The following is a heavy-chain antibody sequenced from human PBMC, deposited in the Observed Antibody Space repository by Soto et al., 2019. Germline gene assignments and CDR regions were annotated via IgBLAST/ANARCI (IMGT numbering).Heavy chain of an antibody. CDR1: GYSFTDYH. D-gene: IGHD2-8*01. CDR3: ARGDSTDCSNGVCSFFYNHDMDV. Sequence: QVQLVQSGAEVKKPGASVKVSCKASGYSFTDYHIHWVRQAPGQGLEWLGRINPKSGGTSTAQKFQGWVSVTTDRSISTASMELTRLTSDDTAIYYCARGDSTDCSNGVCSFFYNHDMDVWGQGTTVTVSS. CDR2: INPKSGGT. V-gene: IGHV1-2*04. J-gene: IGHJ6*02.